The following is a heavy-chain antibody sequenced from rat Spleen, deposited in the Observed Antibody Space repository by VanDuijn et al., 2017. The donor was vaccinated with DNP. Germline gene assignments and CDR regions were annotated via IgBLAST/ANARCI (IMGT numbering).Heavy chain of an antibody. CDR3: TRGRGYGGNQPALDY. CDR1: GFTFSDYA. D-gene: IGHD1-11*01. CDR2: ISTGGGT. Sequence: VQLVESGGGLVQPGNSLKLSCAASGFTFSDYAMAWVRQSPKKGLEWIAAISTGGGTYYSPALKSRLSISRDTSKSQVFLKMNSLQTEDTATYFCTRGRGYGGNQPALDYWGQGVLVTVSS. J-gene: IGHJ2*01. V-gene: IGHV2S12*01.